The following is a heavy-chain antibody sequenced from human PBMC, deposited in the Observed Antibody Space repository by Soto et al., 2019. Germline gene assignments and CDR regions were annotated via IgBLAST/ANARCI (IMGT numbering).Heavy chain of an antibody. J-gene: IGHJ5*02. V-gene: IGHV4-31*03. D-gene: IGHD6-25*01. Sequence: QVQLQESGPGLVKPSQTLSLTCTVSGGSISSGGYYWSWNRQHPGKGLEWVGYIYYSGSTYYNPSLKSRVTISVDTSKNQFSLKLSSVTAADTAVYYCARGKRLRPNWFDPWGQGTLVTVSS. CDR2: IYYSGST. CDR3: ARGKRLRPNWFDP. CDR1: GGSISSGGYY.